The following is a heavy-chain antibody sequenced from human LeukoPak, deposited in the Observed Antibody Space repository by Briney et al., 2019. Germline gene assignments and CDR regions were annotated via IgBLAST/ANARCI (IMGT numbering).Heavy chain of an antibody. V-gene: IGHV4-61*08. CDR1: GGSISSGGYY. CDR3: ASSSYYDSSGYSHFDY. Sequence: PSETLSLTCTVSGGSISSGGYYWSWIRQPPGKGLEWIGYIYYSGSTNYNPSLKSRVTISVDTSKNQFSLKLSSVTAADTAVYYCASSSYYDSSGYSHFDYWGQGTLVTVSS. D-gene: IGHD3-22*01. J-gene: IGHJ4*02. CDR2: IYYSGST.